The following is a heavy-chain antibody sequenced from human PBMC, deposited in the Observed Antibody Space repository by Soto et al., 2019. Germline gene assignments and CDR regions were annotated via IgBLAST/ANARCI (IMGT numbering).Heavy chain of an antibody. Sequence: QVQLQESGPGLVKPSETLSLTCTVSGGSISSYYWSWIRQPAGKGLEWIGRIYTSGSTNYNPSLKSRVTMSVDTSKNQFSLKLSSVTAADTAVYYCARDANHMGYYDSSGYYYARAWVTDAFDIWGRGTMVTVSS. CDR3: ARDANHMGYYDSSGYYYARAWVTDAFDI. D-gene: IGHD3-22*01. CDR1: GGSISSYY. V-gene: IGHV4-4*07. CDR2: IYTSGST. J-gene: IGHJ3*02.